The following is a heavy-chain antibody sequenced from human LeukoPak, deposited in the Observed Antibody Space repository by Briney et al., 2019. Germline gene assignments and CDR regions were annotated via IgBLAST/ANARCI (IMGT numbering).Heavy chain of an antibody. D-gene: IGHD2-15*01. V-gene: IGHV3-23*01. CDR2: INSDGDT. Sequence: GGSLRLSCAASGFTFSSYVMSWVRQAPGKGLEFVSGINSDGDTFYADSVKGRFTISRETSKNTLYLQMNSLRGEDSATYYCARQLGYCSDGTCYFDHWGQGTLVTVSS. CDR1: GFTFSSYV. CDR3: ARQLGYCSDGTCYFDH. J-gene: IGHJ4*02.